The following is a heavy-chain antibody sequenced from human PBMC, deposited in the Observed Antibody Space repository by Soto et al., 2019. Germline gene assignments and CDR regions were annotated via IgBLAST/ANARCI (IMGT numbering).Heavy chain of an antibody. V-gene: IGHV3-23*01. CDR3: AKYYYASGSNWFDP. CDR1: GFTLSISD. Sequence: PGGSLRLSCAASGFTLSISDMSWVRQAPGKGLEWVSSISGSDGRTYYADSVKGRFTISRDNSKNTLHLQMSSLRVVDTAVYYCAKYYYASGSNWFDPWGRGTLVTVSS. CDR2: ISGSDGRT. D-gene: IGHD3-10*01. J-gene: IGHJ5*02.